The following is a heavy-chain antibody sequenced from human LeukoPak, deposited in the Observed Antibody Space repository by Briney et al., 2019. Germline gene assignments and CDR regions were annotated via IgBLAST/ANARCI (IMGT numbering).Heavy chain of an antibody. V-gene: IGHV4-31*03. CDR1: GGYISSGGYY. CDR3: ARGGCSSTSCYSPYWFVP. J-gene: IGHJ5*02. D-gene: IGHD2-2*01. Sequence: PSQTLSLTCNVSGGYISSGGYYWSWIRQHPGTGLEGVGYIYYSGSTYYNPSLKSRVTISVDTSKNQFSLKLSSVTDADTAVYYCARGGCSSTSCYSPYWFVPWGQGTLVTDSS. CDR2: IYYSGST.